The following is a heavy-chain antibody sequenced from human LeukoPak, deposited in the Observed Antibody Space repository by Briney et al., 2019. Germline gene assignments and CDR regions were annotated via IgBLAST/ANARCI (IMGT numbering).Heavy chain of an antibody. J-gene: IGHJ4*02. D-gene: IGHD4-17*01. V-gene: IGHV3-23*01. Sequence: GGSVRLSCAASGFTFSSYAMSWVRQAPGKGLEWVSALSGSGGGTHYVDAVKGRFTISRDNSKNTLYLQMNSLRAADTAVYYCAKGGGYSGDYVSAYWGQGPLVTVSS. CDR1: GFTFSSYA. CDR2: LSGSGGGT. CDR3: AKGGGYSGDYVSAY.